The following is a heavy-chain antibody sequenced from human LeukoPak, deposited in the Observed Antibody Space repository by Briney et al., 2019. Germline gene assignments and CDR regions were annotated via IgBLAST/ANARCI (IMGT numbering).Heavy chain of an antibody. V-gene: IGHV1-24*01. CDR2: FDPEDGET. J-gene: IGHJ4*02. CDR1: GYTLTELS. Sequence: ASVKVSCKVSGYTLTELSMHWVRQAPGKGLEWMGGFDPEDGETIYAQKFQGRVTMTEDTSTDTAYMELSSLRSEDTAVYYCATVRGVGAASDYWGQGTLVTVSS. D-gene: IGHD1-26*01. CDR3: ATVRGVGAASDY.